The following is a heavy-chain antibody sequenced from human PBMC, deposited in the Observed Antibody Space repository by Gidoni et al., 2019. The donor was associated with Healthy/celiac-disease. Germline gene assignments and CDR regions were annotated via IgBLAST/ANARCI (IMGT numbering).Heavy chain of an antibody. Sequence: QVQLVESGGGVVQPGSSLILSCAAAGFTFSSYGMHWVRQAPGKGLEWVAVISYDGSNKYYADSVKGRFTISRDNSKNTLYLQMNSLRAEDTAVYYCAKGPDAFDIWGQGTMVTVSS. CDR2: ISYDGSNK. J-gene: IGHJ3*02. CDR3: AKGPDAFDI. V-gene: IGHV3-30*18. CDR1: GFTFSSYG.